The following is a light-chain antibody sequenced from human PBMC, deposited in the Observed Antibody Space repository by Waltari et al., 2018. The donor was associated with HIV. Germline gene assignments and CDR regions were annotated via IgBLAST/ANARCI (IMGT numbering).Light chain of an antibody. V-gene: IGLV1-47*01. Sequence: QSVLTQPPSASGTPGQRVTIRCSGVSSNTGSNFVYWYQQLPGAAPKLLIYRNNQRPSGVPDRFSGSKSGTSASLAISGLRSEDEADYYCAAWDDSLSGFYVVGTGAKVTVL. CDR3: AAWDDSLSGFYV. CDR2: RNN. CDR1: SSNTGSNF. J-gene: IGLJ1*01.